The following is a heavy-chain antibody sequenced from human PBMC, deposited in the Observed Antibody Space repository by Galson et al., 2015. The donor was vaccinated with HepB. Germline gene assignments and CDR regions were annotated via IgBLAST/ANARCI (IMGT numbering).Heavy chain of an antibody. D-gene: IGHD2-15*01. V-gene: IGHV3-30*03. CDR3: VTGHCSGAYCYAGF. CDR1: GFTFSNYG. Sequence: SLRLSCAASGFTFSNYGMHWVRQAPSKGPEWVTFISHDENKRYSADSVRGRFTISRDTSKNTLYLQMDSLRPEDTAVYYCVTGHCSGAYCYAGFWGQGTRVTVSS. J-gene: IGHJ4*02. CDR2: ISHDENKR.